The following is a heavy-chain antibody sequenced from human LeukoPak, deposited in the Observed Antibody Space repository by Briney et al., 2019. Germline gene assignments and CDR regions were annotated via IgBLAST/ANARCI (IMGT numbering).Heavy chain of an antibody. J-gene: IGHJ3*02. Sequence: SGTLSLTCAVSGGSISSSNWWSWVRQPPGKGLEWIGEIYHSGSTNYNPSLKSRVTISVDKSKNQFSLKLSSVTAADTAVYYCARRVRSVSFYGAARPEGFDDAFDIWGQGTMVTVSS. CDR1: GGSISSSNW. CDR2: IYHSGST. V-gene: IGHV4-4*02. CDR3: ARRVRSVSFYGAARPEGFDDAFDI. D-gene: IGHD4-17*01.